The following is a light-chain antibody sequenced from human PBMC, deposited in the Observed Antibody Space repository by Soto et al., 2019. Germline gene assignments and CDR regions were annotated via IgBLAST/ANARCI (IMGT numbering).Light chain of an antibody. J-gene: IGLJ2*01. CDR2: EDK. V-gene: IGLV6-57*03. Sequence: NFMLTQPHSVSGSPGEPVTFFCTRNSGGIGSWYVQWYHQRPGSAPTTVIYEDKQRPSGVPDRFSGSIDSSSNSASLTISGLRTEDEGDYYCQSYELNDYRFIFGGGTKVTVL. CDR1: SGGIGSWY. CDR3: QSYELNDYRFI.